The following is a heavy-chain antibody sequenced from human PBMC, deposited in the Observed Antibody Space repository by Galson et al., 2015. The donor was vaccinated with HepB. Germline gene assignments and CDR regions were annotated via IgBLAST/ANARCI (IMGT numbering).Heavy chain of an antibody. D-gene: IGHD6-13*01. Sequence: SLRLSCAASGFTFSSYAMHWVRQAPGKGLEWVAVISYDGSNKYYADSVKGRFTISRDNSKNTLYLQMNSLRAEDTAVYYCAREGIAAAGMRRFDPWGQGTLVTVSS. CDR1: GFTFSSYA. J-gene: IGHJ5*02. V-gene: IGHV3-30-3*01. CDR2: ISYDGSNK. CDR3: AREGIAAAGMRRFDP.